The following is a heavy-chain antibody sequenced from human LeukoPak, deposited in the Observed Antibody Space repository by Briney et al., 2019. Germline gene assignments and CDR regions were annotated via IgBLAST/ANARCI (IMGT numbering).Heavy chain of an antibody. CDR1: GFTFSSYA. V-gene: IGHV3-23*01. CDR3: AREDLDYGDRDD. Sequence: PGGSLRLSCVPSGFTFSSYAISWVRQTPGGGLEWVSGICVIGGITYYTDSVKGRFTISRDNSKNTPYQQMNSLRDEDTAVYYGAREDLDYGDRDDWGRG. D-gene: IGHD4-17*01. J-gene: IGHJ4*02. CDR2: ICVIGGIT.